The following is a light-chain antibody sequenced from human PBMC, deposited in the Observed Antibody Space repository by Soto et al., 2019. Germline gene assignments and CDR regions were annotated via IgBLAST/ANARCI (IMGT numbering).Light chain of an antibody. CDR1: SSDVGAYKY. V-gene: IGLV2-8*01. CDR2: EVT. J-gene: IGLJ3*02. Sequence: QSVLTQPPSASGSPGQSVTISCTGTSSDVGAYKYVSWYQQYPGKAPKLMIYEVTNRPSGVPDRFSGSKPGNTASLTVSGLQAEDEADYYCTSYVGNDIWVFGGGTKLTVL. CDR3: TSYVGNDIWV.